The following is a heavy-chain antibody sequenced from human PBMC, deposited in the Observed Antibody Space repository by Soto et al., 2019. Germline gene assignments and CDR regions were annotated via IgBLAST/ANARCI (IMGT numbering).Heavy chain of an antibody. CDR2: INHSGST. J-gene: IGHJ5*02. D-gene: IGHD6-13*01. V-gene: IGHV4-34*01. CDR1: GGSFSGYY. Sequence: PSETLSLTCAVYGGSFSGYYWSWIRQPPGKGLEWIGEINHSGSTNYNPSLKSRVTISVDTSKNQFSLKLSSVTAADTAVYYCARGWNPRYSSSWYSVNWFDPWGQGTLVTVSS. CDR3: ARGWNPRYSSSWYSVNWFDP.